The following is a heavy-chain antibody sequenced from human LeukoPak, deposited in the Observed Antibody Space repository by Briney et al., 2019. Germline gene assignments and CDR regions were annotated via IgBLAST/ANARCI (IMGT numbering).Heavy chain of an antibody. J-gene: IGHJ5*02. D-gene: IGHD2-15*01. CDR1: GFTFSSYA. CDR3: ARGVVVAGNWFDP. Sequence: GGSLRLSCAASGFTFSSYAMHWVRQAPGKGLEWVAVISYDGSNKYYADSVKGRFTISRDNSKNTLYLQMNSLRAEDTAVYYCARGVVVAGNWFDPWGQGTLVTVSS. CDR2: ISYDGSNK. V-gene: IGHV3-30-3*01.